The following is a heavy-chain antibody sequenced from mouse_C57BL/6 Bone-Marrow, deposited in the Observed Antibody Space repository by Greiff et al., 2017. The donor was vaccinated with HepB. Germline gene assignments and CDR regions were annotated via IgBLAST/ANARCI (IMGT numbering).Heavy chain of an antibody. CDR3: VYDGYYEAWFAY. CDR2: IHPNSGST. V-gene: IGHV1-64*01. D-gene: IGHD2-3*01. J-gene: IGHJ3*01. Sequence: VQLQQPGAELVKPGASVKLSCKASGYTFTSYWMHWVKQRPGQGLEWIGMIHPNSGSTNYNEKFKSKATLTVDKSSSTAYMQLSSLTSEDSAVYYCVYDGYYEAWFAYWGQGTLVTVSA. CDR1: GYTFTSYW.